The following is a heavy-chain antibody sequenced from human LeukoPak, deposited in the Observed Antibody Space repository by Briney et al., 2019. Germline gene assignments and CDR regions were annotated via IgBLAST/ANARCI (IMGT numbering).Heavy chain of an antibody. J-gene: IGHJ4*02. Sequence: ASVKVSCKASGYTFTGYYMHWVRQAPGQGREWMGWINPNSGGTNYAQKFQGRVTMTRDTSISTAYMELSRLRSDDTAVYYCARDRVGSGSYYFDYWGQGTLVTVSS. CDR2: INPNSGGT. D-gene: IGHD1-26*01. CDR1: GYTFTGYY. V-gene: IGHV1-2*02. CDR3: ARDRVGSGSYYFDY.